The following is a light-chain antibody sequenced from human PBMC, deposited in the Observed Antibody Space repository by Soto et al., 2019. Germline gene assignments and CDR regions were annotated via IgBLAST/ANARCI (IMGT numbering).Light chain of an antibody. J-gene: IGLJ2*01. CDR2: DVS. V-gene: IGLV2-11*01. Sequence: QSVLTQPRSVSGSPGQSVTISCTGTSSDVGGYNYVSWYQQHPGKAPKFMIYDVSKRPSGVPDRFSGSKSGITASLTISGLQAEDEADYYCCSYAGSYTLVFGGGTSSPS. CDR1: SSDVGGYNY. CDR3: CSYAGSYTLV.